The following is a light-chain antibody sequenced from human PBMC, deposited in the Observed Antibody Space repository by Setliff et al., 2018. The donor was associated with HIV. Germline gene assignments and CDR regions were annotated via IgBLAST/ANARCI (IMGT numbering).Light chain of an antibody. V-gene: IGLV1-44*01. J-gene: IGLJ1*01. CDR1: SSNIGSNT. CDR2: RNN. Sequence: QSALTQPPSASGTPGQRVTISCSGSSSNIGSNTVNWYQQIQGTAPKLLIYRNNQRPSGVPDRFSGSKSGTSASLAISGLQSEDEADYYCAAWDDSLNGFYVFGTGTKVTVL. CDR3: AAWDDSLNGFYV.